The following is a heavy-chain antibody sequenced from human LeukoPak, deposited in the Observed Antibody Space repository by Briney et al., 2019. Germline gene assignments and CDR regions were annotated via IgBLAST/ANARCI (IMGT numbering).Heavy chain of an antibody. Sequence: ASVKVSCKASGYTFTSYAMHWVRQAPGQRLEWMGWINAGNGNTKYSQEFQGRVTITRDTSASAAYMELSSLRSEDMAVYYCAGAPPVRENLAGFDYWGQGTLVTVSS. V-gene: IGHV1-3*03. CDR3: AGAPPVRENLAGFDY. J-gene: IGHJ4*02. CDR2: INAGNGNT. CDR1: GYTFTSYA. D-gene: IGHD2-15*01.